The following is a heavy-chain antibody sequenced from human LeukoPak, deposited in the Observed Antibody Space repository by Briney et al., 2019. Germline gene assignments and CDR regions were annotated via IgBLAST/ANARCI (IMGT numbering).Heavy chain of an antibody. Sequence: SETLSLTCAVYSGSFSGYYWSWIRQPPGKGLEWIGEINHSGSTNYNPSLKSRVTISVDTSKNQFSLKLSSVTAADTAVYYCARGTIPSWFDPWGQGTLVTVSS. CDR2: INHSGST. V-gene: IGHV4-34*01. CDR3: ARGTIPSWFDP. D-gene: IGHD3-3*01. CDR1: SGSFSGYY. J-gene: IGHJ5*02.